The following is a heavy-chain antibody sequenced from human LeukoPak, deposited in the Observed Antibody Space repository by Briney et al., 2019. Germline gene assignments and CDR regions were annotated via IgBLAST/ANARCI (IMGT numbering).Heavy chain of an antibody. Sequence: ASVKVSCKASGGTFSSYAISWVRQAPGQGLEWMGGIIPIFGTANYAQKFQGRVTITADGSTSTAYMELSSLRSEDTAVYYCARGYSPTLGTTGNDYWGQGTLVTVSS. CDR3: ARGYSPTLGTTGNDY. CDR2: IIPIFGTA. V-gene: IGHV1-69*13. J-gene: IGHJ4*02. D-gene: IGHD1-1*01. CDR1: GGTFSSYA.